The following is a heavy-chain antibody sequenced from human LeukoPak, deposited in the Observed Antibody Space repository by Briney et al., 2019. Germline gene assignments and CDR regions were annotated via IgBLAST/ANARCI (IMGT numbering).Heavy chain of an antibody. CDR3: ARAQRDY. CDR2: ISYDGSNK. D-gene: IGHD5-24*01. Sequence: GGSLRLSCAASGFTFSSCAMHWVRQAPGKGLEWVAVISYDGSNKYYADSVKGRFTISRDNSKNTLYLQMNSLRAEDTAVYYCARAQRDYWGQGTLVTVSS. CDR1: GFTFSSCA. J-gene: IGHJ4*02. V-gene: IGHV3-30-3*01.